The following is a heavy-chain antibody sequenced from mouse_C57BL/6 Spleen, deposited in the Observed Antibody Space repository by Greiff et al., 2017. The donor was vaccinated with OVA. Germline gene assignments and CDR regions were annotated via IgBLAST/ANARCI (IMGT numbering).Heavy chain of an antibody. CDR3: ALGLTAAWFAY. CDR2: IYPSDSDT. Sequence: VQLQQSGAELVKPGASVKVSCKASGYTFTSYWMHWVKQRPGQGLEWIGRIYPSDSDTNYNQKFKGKATLTVDKSSSTAYMQLSSLTSEDSAVYYCALGLTAAWFAYWGQGTLVTVSA. CDR1: GYTFTSYW. V-gene: IGHV1-74*01. D-gene: IGHD3-1*01. J-gene: IGHJ3*01.